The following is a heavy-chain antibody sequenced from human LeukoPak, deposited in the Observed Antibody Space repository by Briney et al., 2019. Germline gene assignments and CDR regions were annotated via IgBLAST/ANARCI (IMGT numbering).Heavy chain of an antibody. D-gene: IGHD5-18*01. CDR1: GFTFSSYG. Sequence: PGRSLRLSCAASGFTFSSYGMHWVRQAPGKGLEWVSYISSSGSTISYADSVKGRFTISRDNAKNSLSLQMNSLRAEDTAVYYCARGYTDLGGDYAMDVWGQGTTVTVSS. CDR2: ISSSGSTI. J-gene: IGHJ6*02. V-gene: IGHV3-48*04. CDR3: ARGYTDLGGDYAMDV.